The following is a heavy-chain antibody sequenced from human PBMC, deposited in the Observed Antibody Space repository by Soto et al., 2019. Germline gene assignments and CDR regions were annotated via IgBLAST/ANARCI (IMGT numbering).Heavy chain of an antibody. J-gene: IGHJ6*01. CDR2: ISTYNGNT. CDR3: ATEVNTQGGMDV. CDR1: GYTFTNYG. V-gene: IGHV1-18*04. Sequence: QVQLVQSGAEVKKPGASVKVSCKSSGYTFTNYGIYWVRQAPGQGLEWMGWISTYNGNTKYAQKLQGRVSMSTDTSTRTAYMELRSLRSDDTAVYYCATEVNTQGGMDVWGQGTTVTVSS. D-gene: IGHD4-17*01.